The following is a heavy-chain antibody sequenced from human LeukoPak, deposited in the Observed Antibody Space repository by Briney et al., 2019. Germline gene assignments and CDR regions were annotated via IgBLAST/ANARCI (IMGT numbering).Heavy chain of an antibody. D-gene: IGHD3-22*01. Sequence: ASVKVSCKASGYTFTGYYLHWVRQAPGQGLEWMGWINPNSGGTNYAQKFQGRVTMTRDTSISTAYMELSRLRSDDTAVYYCARDETSRGYCFSSWGQGTLVTVSS. J-gene: IGHJ5*02. V-gene: IGHV1-2*02. CDR2: INPNSGGT. CDR3: ARDETSRGYCFSS. CDR1: GYTFTGYY.